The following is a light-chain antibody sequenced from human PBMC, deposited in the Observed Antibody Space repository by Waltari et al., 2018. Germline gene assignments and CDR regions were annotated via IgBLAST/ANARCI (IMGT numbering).Light chain of an antibody. CDR3: QHYNTYSRSIT. CDR1: QSISSW. CDR2: KAS. J-gene: IGKJ5*01. V-gene: IGKV1-5*03. Sequence: DIQMTQSPSTLSASVGDRVPIACRASQSISSWFAWYQQKPGKAPKLLIYKASTLESGVPSRFSGSGSGTEFTLTISSLQPDDFATYYCQHYNTYSRSITFGQGTRLEIQ.